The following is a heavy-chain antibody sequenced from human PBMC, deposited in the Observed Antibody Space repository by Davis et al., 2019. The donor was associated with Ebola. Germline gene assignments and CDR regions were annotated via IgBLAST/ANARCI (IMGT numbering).Heavy chain of an antibody. Sequence: GESLKISCKDSGNSFSSHWIGWVRQMPGKGLEWMGIIYTGDSDTRYSPSFRGQVTISVDKSISTAYLQWSSLKASDTAMYHCARQPSDYYGMDVWGQGTTVTVSS. CDR1: GNSFSSHW. CDR2: IYTGDSDT. CDR3: ARQPSDYYGMDV. J-gene: IGHJ6*02. V-gene: IGHV5-51*01.